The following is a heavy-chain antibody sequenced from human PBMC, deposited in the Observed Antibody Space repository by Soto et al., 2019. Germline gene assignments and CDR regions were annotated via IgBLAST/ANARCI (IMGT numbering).Heavy chain of an antibody. V-gene: IGHV3-23*01. CDR2: ISGSGGST. J-gene: IGHJ4*02. CDR1: GFTFSSYA. CDR3: ARRSSGWYFDY. D-gene: IGHD6-19*01. Sequence: EVQLLESGGGLVQPGGSLRLSCAASGFTFSSYAMNWVRQAPGKGLEWVSVISGSGGSTYYADSVKGRFTISRDNSKNPLYLQMNSLRAEDTAVYDCARRSSGWYFDYWGQGTLVTVSS.